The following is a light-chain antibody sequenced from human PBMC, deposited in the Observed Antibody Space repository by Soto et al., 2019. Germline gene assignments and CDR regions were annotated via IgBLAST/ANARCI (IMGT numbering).Light chain of an antibody. Sequence: DIVMTQSPDSLSVSLGERATINCKSSQTVLYSSNYLAWYQQKPAQPPKLLIYWASTRESGVPDRFSGSGSGTYFTLTISRLQAEDVAVYYCQQYYTTPVTFGQGTKVEIK. CDR3: QQYYTTPVT. CDR1: QTVLYSSNY. J-gene: IGKJ1*01. CDR2: WAS. V-gene: IGKV4-1*01.